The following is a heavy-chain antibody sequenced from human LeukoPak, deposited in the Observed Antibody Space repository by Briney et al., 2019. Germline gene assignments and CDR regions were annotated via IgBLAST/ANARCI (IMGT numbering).Heavy chain of an antibody. CDR3: ARGGLLWFGELSGYGLDV. Sequence: SGTLSLTCAVSGGSISSNSWWTWVRQPPGKGLEWIGDIFHSGTTNYNPSLKSRITVSVDKSRNQFSLTLSSVTAADTAVYYCARGGLLWFGELSGYGLDVWGQGTTVTVSS. J-gene: IGHJ6*02. CDR1: GGSISSNSW. D-gene: IGHD3-10*01. CDR2: IFHSGTT. V-gene: IGHV4-4*02.